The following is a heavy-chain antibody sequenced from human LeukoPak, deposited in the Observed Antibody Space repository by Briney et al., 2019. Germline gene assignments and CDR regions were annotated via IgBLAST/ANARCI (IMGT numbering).Heavy chain of an antibody. CDR3: ARGARGAYFDF. D-gene: IGHD4/OR15-4a*01. Sequence: GGSLRLSCAASGFTVSSSYMSWVRQVPGKGLEWVSCIYGADTIYYADFVKDRLTISRDNNRNILYLQMNSLRAEDTAVYYCARGARGAYFDFWGQGTPVTVSS. V-gene: IGHV3-66*01. J-gene: IGHJ4*02. CDR2: IYGADTI. CDR1: GFTVSSSY.